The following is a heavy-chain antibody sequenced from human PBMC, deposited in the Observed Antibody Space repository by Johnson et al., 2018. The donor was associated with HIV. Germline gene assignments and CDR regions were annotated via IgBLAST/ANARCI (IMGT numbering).Heavy chain of an antibody. CDR1: GFTFSSYW. CDR3: TTDYTGADAFDI. Sequence: EVQLVESGGGLVQPGGSLRLSCAASGFTFSSYWMSWVRQAPGKGLEWVANIKQDGSEKYYVDSVKGRFTISRDNSKNTLYLQMNSLRAEDTAVYYCTTDYTGADAFDIWGQGTMVTVSS. V-gene: IGHV3-7*03. D-gene: IGHD2-8*01. CDR2: IKQDGSEK. J-gene: IGHJ3*02.